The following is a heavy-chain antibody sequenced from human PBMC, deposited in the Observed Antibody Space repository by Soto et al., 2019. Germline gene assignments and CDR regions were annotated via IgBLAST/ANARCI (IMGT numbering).Heavy chain of an antibody. J-gene: IGHJ4*02. CDR2: INHSGST. D-gene: IGHD3-16*01. Sequence: ETLSLTCTVSGGSISSGGYYWSWIRQPPGKGLEWIGEINHSGSTNYNPSLKSRVTISVDTSKNQFSLKLSSVTAADTAVYYCASLGGDFSFDYWGQGTLVTVSS. V-gene: IGHV4-39*07. CDR1: GGSISSGGYY. CDR3: ASLGGDFSFDY.